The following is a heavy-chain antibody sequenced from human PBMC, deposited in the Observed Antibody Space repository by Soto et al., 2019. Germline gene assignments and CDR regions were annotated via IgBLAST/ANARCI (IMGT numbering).Heavy chain of an antibody. CDR3: ARAMGIAGHWFDP. CDR1: GGSISSGDYY. Sequence: SETLSLTCTVSGGSISSGDYYWSWIRQPPGKGLEWIGYIYYSGSTYYNPSLKSRVTISVDTSKNQFSLKLSSVTAADTAVYYCARAMGIAGHWFDPWGQGTLVTVSS. CDR2: IYYSGST. V-gene: IGHV4-30-4*01. J-gene: IGHJ5*02. D-gene: IGHD6-13*01.